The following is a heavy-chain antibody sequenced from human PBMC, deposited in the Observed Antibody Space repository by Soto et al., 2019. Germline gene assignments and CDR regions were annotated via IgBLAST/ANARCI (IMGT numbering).Heavy chain of an antibody. V-gene: IGHV1-18*01. CDR2: ISAYNGNR. J-gene: IGHJ4*02. CDR3: ARDQVGATGDY. CDR1: GYTFTSYG. D-gene: IGHD1-26*01. Sequence: QIQLVQSGAEVKKPGASVKVSCKASGYTFTSYGSSWVRQAPGQGREWMGWISAYNGNRNYAQKVQGRVTMTTDTSTNTAYMELRSLRSDDTAVYYCARDQVGATGDYWGQGTLVTVSS.